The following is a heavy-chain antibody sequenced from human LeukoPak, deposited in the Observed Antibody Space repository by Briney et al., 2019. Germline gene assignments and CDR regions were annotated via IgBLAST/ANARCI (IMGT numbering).Heavy chain of an antibody. V-gene: IGHV3-21*01. J-gene: IGHJ3*02. CDR1: GFTFRRYS. D-gene: IGHD3-22*01. Sequence: GVTVRLSRAASGFTFRRYSMNWVPQAPAKGLEWVSLISSSSSYIYYADAVEGRFAISRDNAKYTVYLQMNSLRAEDTAVYYCARLSSGDAFDIWGQGTMVTVSS. CDR3: ARLSSGDAFDI. CDR2: ISSSSSYI.